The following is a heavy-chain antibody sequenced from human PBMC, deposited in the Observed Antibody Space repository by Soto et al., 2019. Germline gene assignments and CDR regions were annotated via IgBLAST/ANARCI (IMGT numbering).Heavy chain of an antibody. CDR2: ISAYNGNT. J-gene: IGHJ5*02. D-gene: IGHD6-19*01. V-gene: IGHV1-18*01. CDR3: ARDGHSSCWYFGWFDL. Sequence: ASVKVSCKASGYTFTSYGISWVRQAPGQGLEWMGWISAYNGNTNYAQKLQGRVTMTTVTSTSTAYMELRSLRSDDTAVYYCARDGHSSCWYFGWFDLWGQGTLVTVSS. CDR1: GYTFTSYG.